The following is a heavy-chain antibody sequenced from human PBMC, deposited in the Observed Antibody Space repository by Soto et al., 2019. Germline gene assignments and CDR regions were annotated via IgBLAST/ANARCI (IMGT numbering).Heavy chain of an antibody. D-gene: IGHD1-26*01. CDR2: ISAYNGNT. Sequence: QVQLVQSGAEVKKPGASVKVSCKASGYTFTSYGISWVRQAPGQGLEWMGRISAYNGNTNYAQKLQGRVTMTTDTSTSTAYRELRSLRSDDPAVYYCARVVGALGHWFDPWGQGTRVTVSS. CDR1: GYTFTSYG. J-gene: IGHJ5*02. V-gene: IGHV1-18*01. CDR3: ARVVGALGHWFDP.